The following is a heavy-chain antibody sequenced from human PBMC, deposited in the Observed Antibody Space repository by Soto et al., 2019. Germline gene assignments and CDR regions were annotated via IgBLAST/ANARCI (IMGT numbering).Heavy chain of an antibody. Sequence: QVQLLQSGAEVKKPGSSVKVSCKASGGTFSSYAISWVRQAPGQGLEWRGGIIPIFVTSNYAQKFQGRVTITADESTSTAYMELSIRRSEDTAVYYCERPKGYYYDSSGYYQDAFDIWGQGTMVTVSS. J-gene: IGHJ3*02. CDR2: IIPIFVTS. V-gene: IGHV1-69*01. D-gene: IGHD3-22*01. CDR1: GGTFSSYA. CDR3: ERPKGYYYDSSGYYQDAFDI.